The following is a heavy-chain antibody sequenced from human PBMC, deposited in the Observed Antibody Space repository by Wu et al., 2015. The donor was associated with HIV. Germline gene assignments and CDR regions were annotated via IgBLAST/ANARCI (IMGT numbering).Heavy chain of an antibody. D-gene: IGHD3-22*01. Sequence: QVQLVQSGTEVKKPGASVKVSCKTSGYRFGGYFLHWVRQAPGQGLEWMGGIIPIFGTANYAQKFQGRVTITADESTSTAYMELSSLRSEDTAVYYCARVPASSGYLFDYWGQGTLVTVSS. CDR1: GYRFGGYF. J-gene: IGHJ4*02. CDR3: ARVPASSGYLFDY. CDR2: IIPIFGTA. V-gene: IGHV1-69*01.